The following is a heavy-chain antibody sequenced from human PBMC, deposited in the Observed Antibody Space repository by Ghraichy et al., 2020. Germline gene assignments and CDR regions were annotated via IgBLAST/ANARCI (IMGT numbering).Heavy chain of an antibody. V-gene: IGHV4-39*01. J-gene: IGHJ4*02. Sequence: SETLSLNCTVSGGSIGSSTYYWGWIRQPPGKGLEWIGSISYSGSTYYNPSLKSRVTISVDTSKNPFSLKFSYVTAADTAVYYCARHPATGTGKGYFDYWGQGTLVTVSS. CDR2: ISYSGST. CDR1: GGSIGSSTYY. CDR3: ARHPATGTGKGYFDY. D-gene: IGHD1-1*01.